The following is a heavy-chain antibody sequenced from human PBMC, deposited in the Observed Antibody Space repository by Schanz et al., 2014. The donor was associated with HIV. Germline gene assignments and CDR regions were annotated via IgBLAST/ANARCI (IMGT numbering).Heavy chain of an antibody. CDR1: GASFSDDY. Sequence: QVRLQQWGAGLLKPSETLSLTCAVYGASFSDDYWTWIRQPPGKGLEWIGEINQSGSTNYNPSLKSRVTISVDPPKNQFPLRLTSVTAADTAVYYCARTPYYFDYWGQGTLVTVSS. CDR3: ARTPYYFDY. CDR2: INQSGST. J-gene: IGHJ4*02. V-gene: IGHV4-34*02.